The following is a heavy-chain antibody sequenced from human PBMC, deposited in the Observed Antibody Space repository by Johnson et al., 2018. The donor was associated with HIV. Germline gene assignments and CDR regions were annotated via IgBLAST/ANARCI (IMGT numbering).Heavy chain of an antibody. Sequence: QVQLVESGGGVVQPGRSLRLSCAASGFTFSSYAMHWVRQAPGKGLEWVAVISYAGSNKYYADSVKGRFTIARDNSGNTLYLQMNSLRAEDTAVYYWARGGTAYWDRVSAFDIWGQGTMVTVSS. J-gene: IGHJ3*02. V-gene: IGHV3-30*04. CDR3: ARGGTAYWDRVSAFDI. CDR2: ISYAGSNK. D-gene: IGHD2-8*02. CDR1: GFTFSSYA.